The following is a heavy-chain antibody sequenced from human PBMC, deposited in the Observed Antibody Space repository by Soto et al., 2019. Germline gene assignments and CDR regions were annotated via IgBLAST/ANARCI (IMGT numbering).Heavy chain of an antibody. V-gene: IGHV3-53*02. Sequence: EVQLVETGGGLIQPGGSLRLSCAASGFTVSSNYMSWVRQAPGKGLEWVSVIYSGGSTYYADSVKGRFTISRDNSKNTLYLHMNSLRAEDTAVYYGARDMKFQAGRNWFDPWGQGTLVTVSS. CDR3: ARDMKFQAGRNWFDP. CDR2: IYSGGST. D-gene: IGHD3-10*01. CDR1: GFTVSSNY. J-gene: IGHJ5*02.